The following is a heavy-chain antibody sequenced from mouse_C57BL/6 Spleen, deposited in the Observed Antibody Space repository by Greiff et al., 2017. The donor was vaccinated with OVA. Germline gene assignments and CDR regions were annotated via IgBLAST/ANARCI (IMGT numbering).Heavy chain of an antibody. D-gene: IGHD2-12*01. J-gene: IGHJ2*01. CDR1: GYTFTSYW. CDR2: IDPSDSYT. V-gene: IGHV1-69*01. Sequence: VQLHQPGAELVMPGASVKLSCKASGYTFTSYWMHWVKQRPGQGLEWIGEIDPSDSYTNYNQKFKGKSTLTVDKSSSTAYMQLSSLTSEDSAVYYCARLGTMDYWGQGTTLTVSS. CDR3: ARLGTMDY.